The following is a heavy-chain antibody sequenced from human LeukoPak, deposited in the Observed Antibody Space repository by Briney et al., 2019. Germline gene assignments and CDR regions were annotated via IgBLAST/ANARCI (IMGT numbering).Heavy chain of an antibody. D-gene: IGHD4-17*01. CDR1: GYTFSSYW. J-gene: IGHJ1*01. CDR3: AKDTEPGGHGGDYPEYFQY. Sequence: GGSLRLSCAASGYTFSSYWMSWVRQAPGKGLEWVSGISGSGASKYYADAVKGRFIISRDNAKNTLYLQMNTLRAEDTAIYYCAKDTEPGGHGGDYPEYFQYWGQGTLVTVSS. V-gene: IGHV3-23*01. CDR2: ISGSGASK.